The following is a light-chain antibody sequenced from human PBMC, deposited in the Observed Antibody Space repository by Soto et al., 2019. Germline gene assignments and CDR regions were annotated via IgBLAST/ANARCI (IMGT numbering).Light chain of an antibody. CDR3: CSFARSTTFYV. CDR1: SSDVGSSNL. CDR2: EGD. V-gene: IGLV2-23*01. J-gene: IGLJ1*01. Sequence: QSVLTQPASVSGSPGQSITISCSGTSSDVGSSNLVPWYQQHPGKAPKLIIFEGDRRPSGVSGRFSGSKSGNTASLTISGLQAEDEADYYCCSFARSTTFYVFGTGTKVTVL.